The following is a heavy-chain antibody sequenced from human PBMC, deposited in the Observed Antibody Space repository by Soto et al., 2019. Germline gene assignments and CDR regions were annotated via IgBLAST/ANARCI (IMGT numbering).Heavy chain of an antibody. CDR1: GGSFSGYY. D-gene: IGHD3-10*01. V-gene: IGHV4-34*01. Sequence: QVQLQQWGAGLLKPSETLSLTCAVYGGSFSGYYWSWIRQPPGKGLEWIGEINHSGSTNYNPSLKSRVTISVDTSKNEFSLQLSSLTAADTAVYYCARGLFSGVRGVIPYYYYYGMDVWGQGTTVTVSS. CDR3: ARGLFSGVRGVIPYYYYYGMDV. J-gene: IGHJ6*02. CDR2: INHSGST.